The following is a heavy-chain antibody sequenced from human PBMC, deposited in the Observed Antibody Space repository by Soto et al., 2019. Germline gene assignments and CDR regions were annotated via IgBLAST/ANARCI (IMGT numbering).Heavy chain of an antibody. Sequence: QVQLVESGGGWVKPGESLRLSCIGSGFFLSNNWMTWIRQAPGKGLEWVSYISASGDYTIYAYSLKGRFTISRDNARNSLWLQINSLTAEDTDVYYCARSSGWRQVGVYNYGLDVWAQGTTVIVSS. CDR3: ARSSGWRQVGVYNYGLDV. D-gene: IGHD2-8*01. CDR1: GFFLSNNW. CDR2: ISASGDYT. J-gene: IGHJ6*02. V-gene: IGHV3-11*06.